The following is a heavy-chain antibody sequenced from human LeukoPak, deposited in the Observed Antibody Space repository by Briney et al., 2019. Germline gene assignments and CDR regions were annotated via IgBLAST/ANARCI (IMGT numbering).Heavy chain of an antibody. CDR2: IRYDGSNK. CDR1: GFTFSSYG. CDR3: AKVGLELMNYMDV. D-gene: IGHD1-7*01. Sequence: GGSLRLSCAASGFTFSSYGMHWVRQAPGKGLEWVAFIRYDGSNKYYVDSVKGRFTISRDNSKNTLYLQMNSLRAEDTAVYYCAKVGLELMNYMDVWGKGTTVTVSS. J-gene: IGHJ6*03. V-gene: IGHV3-30*02.